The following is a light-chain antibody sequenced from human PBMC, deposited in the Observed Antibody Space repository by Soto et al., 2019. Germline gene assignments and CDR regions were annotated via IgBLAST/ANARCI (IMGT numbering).Light chain of an antibody. V-gene: IGKV1-39*01. CDR1: QSISSY. J-gene: IGKJ1*01. CDR2: AAS. Sequence: EIQMTQSPSTLSASVGDRVTITCRASQSISSYLNWYQQKPGKAPKLLIYAASSLQSGVPSRFSGSGSGTDFTLTISSLQPEDFATYYCQQGYSTPRTFGQGTKVDIK. CDR3: QQGYSTPRT.